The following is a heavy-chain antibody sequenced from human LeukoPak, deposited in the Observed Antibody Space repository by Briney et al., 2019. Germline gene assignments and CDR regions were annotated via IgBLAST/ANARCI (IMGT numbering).Heavy chain of an antibody. J-gene: IGHJ3*02. Sequence: ASVKVSCKASGYEFSSYGISWVRQALGQGLEWMGWICAYNGKTKYAEKFQGRLTMTTETSTSTAYMELRSLTSADTAVYYCAKDSPRDDYVRGSYRYSRRGLDIWGQGTLVTASS. CDR2: ICAYNGKT. D-gene: IGHD3-16*02. CDR3: AKDSPRDDYVRGSYRYSRRGLDI. V-gene: IGHV1-18*01. CDR1: GYEFSSYG.